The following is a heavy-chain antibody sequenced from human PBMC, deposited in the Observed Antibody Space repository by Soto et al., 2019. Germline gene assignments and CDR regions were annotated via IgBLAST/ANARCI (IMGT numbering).Heavy chain of an antibody. D-gene: IGHD2-2*01. Sequence: QVQLVQSGAEVKKPGSSVKVSCKASGGTFSSYAISWVRQAPGQGLEWMGGIIPISGTANYAQKFQGRVTITADESTSTAYMELSSVTSEDTAVYYCARSQGSSTSLEIYYYYYYGMDVWGQGTTVTVSS. V-gene: IGHV1-69*01. CDR2: IIPISGTA. CDR1: GGTFSSYA. CDR3: ARSQGSSTSLEIYYYYYYGMDV. J-gene: IGHJ6*02.